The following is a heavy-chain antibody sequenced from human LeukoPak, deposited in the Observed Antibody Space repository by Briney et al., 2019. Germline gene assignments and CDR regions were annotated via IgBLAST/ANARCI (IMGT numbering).Heavy chain of an antibody. CDR3: ARGYCSGGGCYTAEYLPH. D-gene: IGHD2-15*01. J-gene: IGHJ1*01. CDR1: GYTFTNFE. Sequence: ASVRVSCKASGYTFTNFEINWVRQVAGQGLEWMGWMRPNSGETVNVQKFQGRVTMTRDISTSTAYMELTGLRSDDTAVYFCARGYCSGGGCYTAEYLPHWGQGTLVTVSS. V-gene: IGHV1-8*02. CDR2: MRPNSGET.